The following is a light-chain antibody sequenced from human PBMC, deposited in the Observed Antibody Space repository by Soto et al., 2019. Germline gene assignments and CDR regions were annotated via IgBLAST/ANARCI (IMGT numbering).Light chain of an antibody. CDR2: AAS. Sequence: EIVLTQSPGTLSLSPGERATLSCRASQTINNNYLAWYQQKPGQTPRLLVNAASNRATGIPDRFSGGGSGTDFTLTICSLEPEVFAWYYCQQYGLPPHSFGQGTRVEIK. J-gene: IGKJ2*01. CDR1: QTINNNY. CDR3: QQYGLPPHS. V-gene: IGKV3-20*01.